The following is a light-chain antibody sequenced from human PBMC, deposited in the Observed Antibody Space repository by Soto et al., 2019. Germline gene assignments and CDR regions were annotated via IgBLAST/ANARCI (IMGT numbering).Light chain of an antibody. Sequence: QRVLTQSPSVSASLGASVKLTCTLSSGHSSYAIAWHQQQPEKGPRYLMKLNSDGSHSKGDGIPDRFSGSSSGAERYLTISSLQSEDEADYYCQTWGTGIHYVFGTGTKLTVL. V-gene: IGLV4-69*01. CDR1: SGHSSYA. J-gene: IGLJ1*01. CDR3: QTWGTGIHYV. CDR2: LNSDGSH.